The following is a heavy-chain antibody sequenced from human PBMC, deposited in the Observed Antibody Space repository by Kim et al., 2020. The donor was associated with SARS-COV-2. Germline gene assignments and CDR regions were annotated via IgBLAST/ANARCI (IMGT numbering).Heavy chain of an antibody. CDR1: GGSISSSSYY. CDR3: ARPGVEYNCFDP. V-gene: IGHV4-39*01. Sequence: SETLSLTCTVSGGSISSSSYYWGWIRQPPGKGLEWIGSIYYSGSTYYNPSLKSRVTISVDTSKNQFSLKLSSVTAADTAVYYCARPGVEYNCFDPWGQGT. D-gene: IGHD3-3*01. J-gene: IGHJ5*02. CDR2: IYYSGST.